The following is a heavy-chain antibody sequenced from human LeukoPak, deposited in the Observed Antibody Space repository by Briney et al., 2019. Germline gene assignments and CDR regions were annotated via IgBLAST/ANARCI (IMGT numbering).Heavy chain of an antibody. V-gene: IGHV4-34*01. J-gene: IGHJ4*02. D-gene: IGHD1-26*01. CDR3: ARNSRQWELLRRNRWKYYFDY. CDR2: INHSGST. Sequence: SETLSLTCAVYGGSFSGYYWSWIRQPPGKGLEWIGEINHSGSTNYNPSLKSRVTISVDTSKNQFSLKLSSVTAADTAVYYCARNSRQWELLRRNRWKYYFDYWGQGTLVTVSS. CDR1: GGSFSGYY.